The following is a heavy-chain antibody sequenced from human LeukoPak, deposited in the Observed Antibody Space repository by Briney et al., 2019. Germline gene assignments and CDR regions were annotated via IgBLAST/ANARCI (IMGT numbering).Heavy chain of an antibody. D-gene: IGHD2-15*01. CDR3: ARVSTGSGNDYLDY. V-gene: IGHV3-7*01. Sequence: GGSLRLSCAASGFTFSSYWMSWVRQAPGKGLEWVANIKQDGSEKYYVDSVKGRFTISRDNAKNSLYMQMNSLRAEDTAVYYCARVSTGSGNDYLDYWGQGTLATVSS. CDR1: GFTFSSYW. J-gene: IGHJ4*02. CDR2: IKQDGSEK.